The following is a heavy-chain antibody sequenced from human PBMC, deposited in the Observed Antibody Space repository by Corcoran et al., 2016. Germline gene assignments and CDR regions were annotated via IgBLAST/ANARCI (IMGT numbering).Heavy chain of an antibody. CDR2: IIPIFGTA. V-gene: IGHV1-69*06. D-gene: IGHD4-4*01. CDR1: GGTFSSYA. J-gene: IGHJ4*02. Sequence: QVQLVQSGAEVKKPGSSVKVSCKASGGTFSSYAISWVRQAPGQGLEWMGGIIPIFGTANYAQKFQGRVTITADKSTSTAYMELSSLRSEDTAVYYGARGAEDDYSKLGAYFDYWGQGTLVTVSS. CDR3: ARGAEDDYSKLGAYFDY.